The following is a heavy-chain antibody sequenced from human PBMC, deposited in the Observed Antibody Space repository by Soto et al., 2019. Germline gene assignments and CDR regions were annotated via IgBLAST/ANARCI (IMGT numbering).Heavy chain of an antibody. D-gene: IGHD1-1*01. J-gene: IGHJ4*02. CDR1: GYTFTSYA. Sequence: ASVKVSCKASGYTFTSYAMHWVRQAPGQRLEWMGWTNAGNGNTKYSQKFQGRVTITRDTSASTAYMELSSLRSEDTAVYYCAREDNWNDVIYWGQGTLVTVSS. CDR2: TNAGNGNT. V-gene: IGHV1-3*01. CDR3: AREDNWNDVIY.